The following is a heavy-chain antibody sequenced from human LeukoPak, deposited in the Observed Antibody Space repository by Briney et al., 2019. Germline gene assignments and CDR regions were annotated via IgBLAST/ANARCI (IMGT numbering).Heavy chain of an antibody. V-gene: IGHV1-3*01. D-gene: IGHD2-8*01. CDR3: ARSGGVYYFDY. CDR2: INAGNGNT. Sequence: ASVKVPCKASGYTFTSYAMHWVRQAPGQRLEWMGWINAGNGNTKYSQKFQGRVTITRDASASTAYMELSSLRSEDTAVYYCARSGGVYYFDYWGQGTLVTVSS. CDR1: GYTFTSYA. J-gene: IGHJ4*02.